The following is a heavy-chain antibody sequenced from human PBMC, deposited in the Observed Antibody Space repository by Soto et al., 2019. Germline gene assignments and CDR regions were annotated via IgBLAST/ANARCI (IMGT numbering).Heavy chain of an antibody. CDR1: GYTFTSYD. V-gene: IGHV1-46*01. CDR2: INPSGGST. D-gene: IGHD2-2*01. CDR3: ARGSGDCISTSCLKNYGMDV. J-gene: IGHJ6*02. Sequence: ASVKVSCKASGYTFTSYDINWVRQAPGQGLEWMGIINPSGGSTSYAQKFQGRVTMTRDTSTSTVYMELSSLRSEDTAVYYCARGSGDCISTSCLKNYGMDVWGQGTTVTVSS.